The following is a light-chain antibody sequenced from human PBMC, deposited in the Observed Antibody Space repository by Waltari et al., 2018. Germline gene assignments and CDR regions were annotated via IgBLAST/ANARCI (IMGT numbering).Light chain of an antibody. J-gene: IGKJ2*01. Sequence: DIVMTQSPDSLAVPLGERATINCKSSETILFNSNNKNYLAWYQQKAGQPPKLLVYWASTRESGVPDRFSGSGSGTDFTLTISSLQAEDVAVYFCQQCYSSPYTFGRGTKLEIK. CDR3: QQCYSSPYT. V-gene: IGKV4-1*01. CDR2: WAS. CDR1: ETILFNSNNKNY.